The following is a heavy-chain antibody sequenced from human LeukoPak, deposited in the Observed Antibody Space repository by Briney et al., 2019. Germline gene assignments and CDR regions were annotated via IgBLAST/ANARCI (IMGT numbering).Heavy chain of an antibody. Sequence: ASVKVSCKVSGYTLTELSMHWVRQAPGKGLEWMGGFDPEDGETIYAQKFQGRVTMTEDTSTDTAYMELSSPRSEDTAVYYCATGRWELDYYYYMDVWGKGTTVTVSS. D-gene: IGHD1-26*01. V-gene: IGHV1-24*01. CDR1: GYTLTELS. J-gene: IGHJ6*03. CDR3: ATGRWELDYYYYMDV. CDR2: FDPEDGET.